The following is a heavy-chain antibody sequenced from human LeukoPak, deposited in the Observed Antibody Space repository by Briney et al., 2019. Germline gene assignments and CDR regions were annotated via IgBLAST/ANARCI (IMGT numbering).Heavy chain of an antibody. CDR3: ATSPDYYGSGSHYN. CDR1: GFTFSSYA. D-gene: IGHD3-10*01. CDR2: ISGSGGST. Sequence: GGSLRLSCAASGFTFSSYAMSWVRQAPGKGLEWVSAISGSGGSTYYADSVKGRFTISRDNSKNTLYLQMNSLRAEDTALYYCATSPDYYGSGSHYNWGQGTLVTVSS. J-gene: IGHJ4*02. V-gene: IGHV3-23*01.